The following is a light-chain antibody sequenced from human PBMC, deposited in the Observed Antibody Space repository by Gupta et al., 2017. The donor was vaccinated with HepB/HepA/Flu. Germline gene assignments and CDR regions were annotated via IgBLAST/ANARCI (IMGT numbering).Light chain of an antibody. CDR2: KIS. V-gene: IGKV2-30*01. CDR3: MQGARWPWT. Sequence: DVLMIQSPLSLPVGLAQQAAIFCRSNQSLLYSDGSTYLNWFQQRPGQSPRRLIYKISKRDSGVPDRFSGSGSGTDFTLKISRVEADDVGVYYCMQGARWPWTFGQGTKVDIK. CDR1: QSLLYSDGSTY. J-gene: IGKJ1*01.